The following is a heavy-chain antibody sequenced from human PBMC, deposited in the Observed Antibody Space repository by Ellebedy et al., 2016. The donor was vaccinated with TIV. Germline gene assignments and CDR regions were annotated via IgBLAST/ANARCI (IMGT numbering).Heavy chain of an antibody. CDR1: GFTLRSYG. V-gene: IGHV3-30*03. D-gene: IGHD3-10*01. J-gene: IGHJ4*02. Sequence: PGGSLRLSCAVSGFTLRSYGIHWVRQSPGKELEWVAAITYAASNQYYADSVKGRFTISSDNSTNTVYLQMNSLRAEDMAVYFCARDRLPYHASGSYLQYWGQGTLVTVSS. CDR3: ARDRLPYHASGSYLQY. CDR2: ITYAASNQ.